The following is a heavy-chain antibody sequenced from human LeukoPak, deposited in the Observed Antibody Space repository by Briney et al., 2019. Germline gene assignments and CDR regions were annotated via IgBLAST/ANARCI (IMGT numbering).Heavy chain of an antibody. V-gene: IGHV3-21*01. Sequence: PGGSLRLSCAASGFTFSSYSMNWVRQAPGKGLEWVSSISSSSSYIYYADSVKGRFTISRDNAKNSLYLQMNSLRAEDTAVYYCARGAEIPIVLMVYAAYMDVWGKGTTVTVSS. CDR3: ARGAEIPIVLMVYAAYMDV. D-gene: IGHD2-8*01. J-gene: IGHJ6*03. CDR1: GFTFSSYS. CDR2: ISSSSSYI.